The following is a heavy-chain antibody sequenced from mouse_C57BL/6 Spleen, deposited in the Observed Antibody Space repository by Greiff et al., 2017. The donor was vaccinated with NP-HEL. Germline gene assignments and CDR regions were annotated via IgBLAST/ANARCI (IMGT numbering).Heavy chain of an antibody. D-gene: IGHD1-1*02. CDR3: ALPGIWSRPSWFAY. J-gene: IGHJ3*01. V-gene: IGHV14-2*01. CDR1: GFNIKDYY. CDR2: IDPEDGET. Sequence: EVHLVESGAELVKPGASVKLSCTASGFNIKDYYMHWVKQRTEQGLEWIGRIDPEDGETKYAPKFQGKATITADTSSNTAYLQLSSLTSEDTAVYYCALPGIWSRPSWFAYWGQGTLVTVSA.